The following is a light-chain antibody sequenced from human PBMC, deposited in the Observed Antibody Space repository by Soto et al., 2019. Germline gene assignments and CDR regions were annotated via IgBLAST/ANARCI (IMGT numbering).Light chain of an antibody. V-gene: IGLV2-14*01. CDR1: TSDVGTYNY. Sequence: QSVLTQPASVSGSPGQSITISCTGTTSDVGTYNYVSWYQQHPGKAPKLLIYEVSNRPSGISNRFSGSKSGNTASLTSSGLQAEAEADYSCSSYTISSTVVFGGGTKVTVL. J-gene: IGLJ2*01. CDR3: SSYTISSTVV. CDR2: EVS.